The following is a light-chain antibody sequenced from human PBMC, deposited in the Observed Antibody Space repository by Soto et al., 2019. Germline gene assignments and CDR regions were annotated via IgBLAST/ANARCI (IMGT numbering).Light chain of an antibody. V-gene: IGKV3-15*01. CDR2: GAS. J-gene: IGKJ1*01. CDR1: QSVSSN. CDR3: QRYGSSPT. Sequence: EIVMTQSPATLSVSPGERATLSCRASQSVSSNLAWYQQKPGQAPRLLIYGASTRATGIPARFSGSGSGTDFTLTIYRLEPEDFAVYYCQRYGSSPTFGQGTKVDIK.